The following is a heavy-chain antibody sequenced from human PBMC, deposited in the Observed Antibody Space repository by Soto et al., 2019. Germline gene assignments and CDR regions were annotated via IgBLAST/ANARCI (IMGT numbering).Heavy chain of an antibody. Sequence: QVQLVQSGAEVKEPGSSVKVSCKATGDLFNNYAFNWVRQAPGQGLEGMGRISPLFSTTNYAQTFQGRVTIGADELTTIVDLEVSNLESEDTAMYYCAASSSVSAAGYFKFWGQGTLVTVAP. J-gene: IGHJ4*02. CDR3: AASSSVSAAGYFKF. D-gene: IGHD2-2*01. V-gene: IGHV1-69*01. CDR1: GDLFNNYA. CDR2: ISPLFSTT.